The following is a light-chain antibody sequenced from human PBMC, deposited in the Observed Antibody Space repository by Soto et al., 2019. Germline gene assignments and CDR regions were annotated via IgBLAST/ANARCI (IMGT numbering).Light chain of an antibody. V-gene: IGKV1-5*01. J-gene: IGKJ1*01. CDR2: DAS. Sequence: DIQMTQSPSTLSASLGDRVTITCRASQTVNAWLAWYQHKPGKAPEPLIYDASTLESGVPARFSGSRSGTEFNLTISSLQPDDVGTYYCQQYNTHSGTFGQGTKVELK. CDR1: QTVNAW. CDR3: QQYNTHSGT.